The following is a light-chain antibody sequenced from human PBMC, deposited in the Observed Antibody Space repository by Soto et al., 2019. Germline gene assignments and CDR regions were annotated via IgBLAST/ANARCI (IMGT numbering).Light chain of an antibody. J-gene: IGLJ2*01. CDR2: EIN. CDR1: SSDVGGYNY. CDR3: SSYAGSNNVV. Sequence: QSALTQPPSASGSPGQSVTISCTGTSSDVGGYNYVSWYQQRPGKAPKLIIYEINKRPSGVPDRFSGSKAGNKASLTVSGLQAEDEADYYCSSYAGSNNVVFGGGTKLT. V-gene: IGLV2-8*01.